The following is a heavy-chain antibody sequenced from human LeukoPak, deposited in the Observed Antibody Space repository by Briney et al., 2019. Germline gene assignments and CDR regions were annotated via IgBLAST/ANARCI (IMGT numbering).Heavy chain of an antibody. J-gene: IGHJ6*02. CDR3: ARGGYDFRYYYYGMDV. V-gene: IGHV1-8*01. D-gene: IGHD3-3*01. CDR1: GYAFTSYD. Sequence: VKVSCKASGYAFTSYDINWVRQATGQGLEWMGWMNPNSGNTGYAQKFQGRVTMTRNTSISTAYMELSSLRSEDTAVYYCARGGYDFRYYYYGMDVWGQGTTVTVSS. CDR2: MNPNSGNT.